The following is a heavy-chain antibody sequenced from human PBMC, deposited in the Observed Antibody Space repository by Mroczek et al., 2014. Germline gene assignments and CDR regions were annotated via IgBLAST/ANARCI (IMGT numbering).Heavy chain of an antibody. J-gene: IGHJ5*02. D-gene: IGHD6-19*01. CDR3: ARALSGWYANNWFDP. Sequence: QVQLQQWGAGLLKPSETLSLTCAVYGGSFSGYYWSWIRQPPGKGLEWIGEINHSGSTNYNPSLKSRVTISVDTSKNQFSLKLSSVTAADTAVYYCARALSGWYANNWFDPWGQGTLVTVSS. V-gene: IGHV4-34*01. CDR1: GGSFSGYY. CDR2: INHSGST.